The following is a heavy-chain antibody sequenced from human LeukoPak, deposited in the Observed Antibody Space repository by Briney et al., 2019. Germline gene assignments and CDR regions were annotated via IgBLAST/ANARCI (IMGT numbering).Heavy chain of an antibody. J-gene: IGHJ4*02. CDR2: IYDSGST. D-gene: IGHD6-19*01. CDR1: GGSIRSSYYY. Sequence: SETLSLTCTVSGGSIRSSYYYWGWIRQPPGKGLEWIGSIYDSGSTYYNPSLKSRVTISVDTPKNQFSLKLNSVTAADTAVYYCASLGQTSGWLDYWGQGTLVTVSS. CDR3: ASLGQTSGWLDY. V-gene: IGHV4-39*01.